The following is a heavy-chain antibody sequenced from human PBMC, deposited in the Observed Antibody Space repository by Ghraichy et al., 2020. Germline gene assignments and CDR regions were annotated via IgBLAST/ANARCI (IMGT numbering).Heavy chain of an antibody. Sequence: GVLNISCAASGFTFSNHGMNWVRQAPGKGLEWLSYISSSSTNIYYAGSVKGRFTISRDNAKNSLYLQMNSLRDEDSAVYYCARDGGSSWYTSSPLDYWGQGTLVTVSS. D-gene: IGHD6-13*01. J-gene: IGHJ4*02. V-gene: IGHV3-48*02. CDR2: ISSSSTNI. CDR3: ARDGGSSWYTSSPLDY. CDR1: GFTFSNHG.